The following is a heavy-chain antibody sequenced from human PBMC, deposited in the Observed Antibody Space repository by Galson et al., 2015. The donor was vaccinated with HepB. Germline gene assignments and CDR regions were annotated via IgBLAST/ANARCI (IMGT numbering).Heavy chain of an antibody. CDR2: INPSGGST. Sequence: SVKVSCKASGYTFTSYYMHWVRQAPGQGLEWMGIINPSGGSTSYAQKFQGRVTMTRDTSTSTVYLELSSLRSEDTAVYFCARPSGHYDFWSGYYKVWGQGTLVTVSS. J-gene: IGHJ4*02. V-gene: IGHV1-46*01. D-gene: IGHD3-3*01. CDR3: ARPSGHYDFWSGYYKV. CDR1: GYTFTSYY.